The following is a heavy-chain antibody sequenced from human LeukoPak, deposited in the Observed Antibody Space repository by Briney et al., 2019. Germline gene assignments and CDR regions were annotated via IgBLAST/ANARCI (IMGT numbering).Heavy chain of an antibody. V-gene: IGHV1-8*03. Sequence: ASVKVSCKASGYTFTGYYMHWVRQAPGQGLEWMGWMNPNSGNTGYAQKFQGRVTITRNTSISTAYMELSSLRSEDTAVYYCARHGSGSGPFDYWGQGTLVTVSS. CDR3: ARHGSGSGPFDY. J-gene: IGHJ4*02. CDR1: GYTFTGYY. CDR2: MNPNSGNT. D-gene: IGHD3-10*01.